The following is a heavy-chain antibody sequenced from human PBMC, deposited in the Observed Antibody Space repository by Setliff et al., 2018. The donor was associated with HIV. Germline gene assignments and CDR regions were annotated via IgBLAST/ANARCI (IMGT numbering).Heavy chain of an antibody. J-gene: IGHJ1*01. CDR1: GYTFTTYG. V-gene: IGHV1-18*01. CDR3: ARDGGPYCGGDCHLFRLPFQH. Sequence: ASVKVSCKASGYTFTTYGISWVRQAPGQGLEWMGWISAYNGNTNYAQNLQGRVTMTTDTSTSTAYMELRSLRSDDTAMYYCARDGGPYCGGDCHLFRLPFQHWGQGTLVTVS. CDR2: ISAYNGNT. D-gene: IGHD2-21*02.